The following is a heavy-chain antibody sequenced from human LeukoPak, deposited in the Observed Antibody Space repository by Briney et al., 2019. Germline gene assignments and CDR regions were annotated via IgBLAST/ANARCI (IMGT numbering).Heavy chain of an antibody. J-gene: IGHJ4*02. CDR3: ARGYSYGYDDY. D-gene: IGHD5-18*01. V-gene: IGHV4-4*07. Sequence: SETLSLTCTVSGGSIGTYYWSWIRQPAGKGLEWIGRIYTTGSANYNPSLKSRVTMSLDTSKNQFSLKLSSVTAADTAVYYCARGYSYGYDDYWGQGTLVTVSS. CDR1: GGSIGTYY. CDR2: IYTTGSA.